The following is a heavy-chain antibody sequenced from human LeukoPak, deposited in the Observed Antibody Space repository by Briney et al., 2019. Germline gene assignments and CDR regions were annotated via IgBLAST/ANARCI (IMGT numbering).Heavy chain of an antibody. V-gene: IGHV3-30*18. CDR3: AKDGKEYYSDSSGFSDY. CDR1: GFTFSSYG. D-gene: IGHD3-22*01. CDR2: ISYEGSNE. J-gene: IGHJ4*02. Sequence: GGSLRLSCVASGFTFSSYGMHWVRQAPGKGLEWVAVISYEGSNEFYADSVKGRFTVSRDNSKKTLNLQMNSLRVEDTAVYYCAKDGKEYYSDSSGFSDYWGQGTLVTVSS.